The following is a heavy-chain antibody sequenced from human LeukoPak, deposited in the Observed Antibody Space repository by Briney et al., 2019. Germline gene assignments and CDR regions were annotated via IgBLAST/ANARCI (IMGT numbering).Heavy chain of an antibody. CDR3: AKEDGGPDILTGYPLTDY. Sequence: AGSLTLSCAASGFTCSYYYWIWIRQAPGHGLVWGSYISSSGNTIDYSDPVKGRLTISRDKAKNSLYLQMNCLRAEDTAVYYCAKEDGGPDILTGYPLTDYWGQGTLVTVSS. CDR1: GFTCSYYY. V-gene: IGHV3-11*04. D-gene: IGHD3-9*01. CDR2: ISSSGNTI. J-gene: IGHJ4*02.